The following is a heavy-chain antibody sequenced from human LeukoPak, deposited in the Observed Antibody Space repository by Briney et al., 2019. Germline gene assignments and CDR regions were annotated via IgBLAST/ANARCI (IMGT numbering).Heavy chain of an antibody. J-gene: IGHJ4*02. CDR1: GGSISSYY. CDR3: ARQYGYDYGSAYFDY. CDR2: IYTSGST. D-gene: IGHD3-10*01. Sequence: SETLSLTCTVSGGSISSYYWSWIRQPAGKGLEWIGRIYTSGSTNYNPSLKSRVTLSRDTSKNQFSLRLSSMTAADTAVYYCARQYGYDYGSAYFDYWGQGTLVTVSS. V-gene: IGHV4-4*07.